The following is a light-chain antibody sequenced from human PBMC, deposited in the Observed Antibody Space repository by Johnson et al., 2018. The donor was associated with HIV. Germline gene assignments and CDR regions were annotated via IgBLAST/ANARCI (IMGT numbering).Light chain of an antibody. J-gene: IGLJ1*01. Sequence: HSVLTQPPSVSAAPGQKVTISCSGSSSNIGNNYVSWYKQLPGTAPKLLIYEDNKRPSGIPDRFSGSKSGTSATLGITGLQPGDEAAYYCATWDNSLKTGGGVGAGPKVSVL. CDR1: SSNIGNNY. V-gene: IGLV1-51*02. CDR3: ATWDNSLKTGGG. CDR2: EDN.